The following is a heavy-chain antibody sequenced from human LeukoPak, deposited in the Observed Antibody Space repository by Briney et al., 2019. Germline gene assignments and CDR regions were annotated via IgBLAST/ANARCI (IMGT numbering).Heavy chain of an antibody. Sequence: GGSLRLSCAASGFTFDDYAMHWVRQAPGKGLEWVSGISWNSGSIGYADSVKGRFTISRDNAKNSLYLQMNRLRAEDTALYYCAKVLPPVLLWFGQLTGMDVWGQGTTVTVSS. D-gene: IGHD3-10*01. V-gene: IGHV3-9*01. CDR2: ISWNSGSI. CDR3: AKVLPPVLLWFGQLTGMDV. CDR1: GFTFDDYA. J-gene: IGHJ6*02.